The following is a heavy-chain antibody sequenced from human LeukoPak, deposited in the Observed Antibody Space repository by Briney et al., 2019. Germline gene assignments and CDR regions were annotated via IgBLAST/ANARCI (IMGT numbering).Heavy chain of an antibody. CDR3: ARDRLTGDLYSAFDI. V-gene: IGHV4-59*01. CDR1: GGSISSYY. J-gene: IGHJ3*02. D-gene: IGHD7-27*01. CDR2: IYYSGST. Sequence: SETLSLTCTVSGGSISSYYWSWIRQPPGKGLEWIGYIYYSGSTNYNPSLKSRVTISVDTSKNQFSLKLSSVTAADTAVYYCARDRLTGDLYSAFDIWGQGTMVTVSS.